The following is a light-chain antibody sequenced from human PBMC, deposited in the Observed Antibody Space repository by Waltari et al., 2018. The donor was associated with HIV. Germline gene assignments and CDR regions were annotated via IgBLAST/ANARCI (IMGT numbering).Light chain of an antibody. Sequence: IPLTQSPSFLSASVGDRVRITCRATQAVGSYLAWYQKKPGKAPNLLIYAVSVLQSGVPSRFSGSGSGTEFTLTISGLQPEDLATYYCQQLKTYPVTFGGGTKVDSK. CDR1: QAVGSY. J-gene: IGKJ4*01. V-gene: IGKV1-9*01. CDR2: AVS. CDR3: QQLKTYPVT.